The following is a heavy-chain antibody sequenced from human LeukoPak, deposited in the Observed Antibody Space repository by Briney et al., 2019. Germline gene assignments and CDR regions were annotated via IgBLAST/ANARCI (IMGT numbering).Heavy chain of an antibody. D-gene: IGHD3-22*01. CDR3: ARDSRAMIVVVNDAFDI. V-gene: IGHV4-39*07. CDR2: IYHSGST. Sequence: SETLSLTCSVSGVYFSSSGCYWGWIRQPPGKGLEWIGSIYHSGSTYYNPSLKSRVTISVDTSKNQFSLKLSSVTAADTAVYYCARDSRAMIVVVNDAFDIWGQGTMVTVSS. CDR1: GVYFSSSGCY. J-gene: IGHJ3*02.